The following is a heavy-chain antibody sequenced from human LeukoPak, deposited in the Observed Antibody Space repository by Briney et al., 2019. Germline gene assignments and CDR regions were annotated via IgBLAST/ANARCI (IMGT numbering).Heavy chain of an antibody. J-gene: IGHJ3*02. CDR3: ARELAVVGAVDAFDI. CDR2: IYHGGNT. Sequence: SETLSLTCTVFGGSMNTLNWWSWLRQSPGKGLEWIGQIYHGGNTNYNPSLKSRVAMSVDRSYNQFSLSLTSPTAADTAVYYCARELAVVGAVDAFDIWGQGTLVTVSS. D-gene: IGHD2-15*01. V-gene: IGHV4-4*02. CDR1: GGSMNTLNW.